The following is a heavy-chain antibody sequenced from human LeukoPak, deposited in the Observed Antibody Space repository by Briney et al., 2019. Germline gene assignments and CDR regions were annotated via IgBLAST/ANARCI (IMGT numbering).Heavy chain of an antibody. Sequence: GASVKVSCKASGGTFSSYAISWVRQAPGQGLAWMGRIIPILGIANYAQKFQGRVTITAGKSTSTAYMELSSLRSEDTAVYYCARGDTTVTTYDAFDIWGQGTMVTVSS. V-gene: IGHV1-69*04. J-gene: IGHJ3*02. D-gene: IGHD4-17*01. CDR2: IIPILGIA. CDR1: GGTFSSYA. CDR3: ARGDTTVTTYDAFDI.